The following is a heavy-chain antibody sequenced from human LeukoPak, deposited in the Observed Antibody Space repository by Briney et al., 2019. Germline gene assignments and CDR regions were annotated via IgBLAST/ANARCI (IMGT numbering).Heavy chain of an antibody. CDR1: GGTFSSYA. CDR3: ARVFAFWYPFDY. V-gene: IGHV1-69*06. CDR2: IIPIFGTA. D-gene: IGHD3-3*01. Sequence: ASVKVSCKASGGTFSSYAISWVRQAPGQGLEWMGGIIPIFGTANYAQKFQGRVTITADKSTSTAYMELSSLRSEDTAVYYCARVFAFWYPFDYWGQGTLVTVSS. J-gene: IGHJ4*02.